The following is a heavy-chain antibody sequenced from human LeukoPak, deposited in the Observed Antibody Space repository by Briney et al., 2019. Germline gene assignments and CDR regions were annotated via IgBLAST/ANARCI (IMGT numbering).Heavy chain of an antibody. CDR2: MNPNSGNT. D-gene: IGHD3-10*01. Sequence: ASVKVSCKASGYTFSNYDIDWVRQAPGQGLEWMGWMNPNSGNTGYAQKFQGRVSMTRDTSISTAYMELSRLRSDDTAVYYCARDWGAYYYESGTLSHFDYWGQGTLVTVSS. J-gene: IGHJ4*02. V-gene: IGHV1-8*01. CDR3: ARDWGAYYYESGTLSHFDY. CDR1: GYTFSNYD.